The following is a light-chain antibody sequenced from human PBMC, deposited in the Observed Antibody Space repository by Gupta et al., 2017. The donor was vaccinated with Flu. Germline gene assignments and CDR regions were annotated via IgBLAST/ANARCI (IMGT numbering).Light chain of an antibody. Sequence: DIVLTQSPGTLSLSPGETATLSCRASQSINSNYLAWYQQKPGQAPRLLIYGASYWASGIPDRFSGSGSGTDFALTISRLEPEDFAVYYCQQDGSSPKTFGQGTKVEF. V-gene: IGKV3-20*01. J-gene: IGKJ1*01. CDR1: QSINSNY. CDR2: GAS. CDR3: QQDGSSPKT.